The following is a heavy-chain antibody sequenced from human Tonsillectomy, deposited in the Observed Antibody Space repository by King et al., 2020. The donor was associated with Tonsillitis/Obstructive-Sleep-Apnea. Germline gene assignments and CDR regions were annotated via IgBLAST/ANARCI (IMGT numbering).Heavy chain of an antibody. CDR2: ISSSSSYI. CDR3: ARAGSSTSYMLEGYYYYYYMDV. Sequence: VQLVESGGGLVKPGGSLRLSCAASGFTFSSYSMNWVRQAPGKGLEWVSSISSSSSYIYYADSLKGRFTISRDNAKNSLYLQMNSLRADDTTVYYCARAGSSTSYMLEGYYYYYYMDVWGKGTTVTVSS. V-gene: IGHV3-21*01. CDR1: GFTFSSYS. J-gene: IGHJ6*03. D-gene: IGHD2-2*01.